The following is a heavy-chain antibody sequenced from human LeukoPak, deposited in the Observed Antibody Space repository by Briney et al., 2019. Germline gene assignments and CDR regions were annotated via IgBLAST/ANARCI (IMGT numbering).Heavy chain of an antibody. J-gene: IGHJ6*03. D-gene: IGHD1-1*01. CDR1: GGSISSSSYY. V-gene: IGHV4-39*07. CDR3: AREQRSPYYYYMDV. CDR2: INHSGST. Sequence: PSETLSLTCTVSGGSISSSSYYWGWIRQPPGKGLEWIGEINHSGSTNYNPSPKSRVTISVDTSKNQFSLKLSSVTAADTAVYYCAREQRSPYYYYMDVWGKGTTVTVSS.